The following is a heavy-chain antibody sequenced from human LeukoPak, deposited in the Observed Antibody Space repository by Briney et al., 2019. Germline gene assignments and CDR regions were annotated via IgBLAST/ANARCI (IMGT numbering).Heavy chain of an antibody. V-gene: IGHV3-7*01. CDR3: ARLDEAFDN. CDR2: IKFDGNEK. J-gene: IGHJ4*02. D-gene: IGHD5-24*01. Sequence: GGSLRLSCAASGFTFSRYWLSWVRQAPGKGLEWVANIKFDGNEKHYVDSVKGRFTISRDNAKNSLYLQMNYLRAEDTAVYFCARLDEAFDNWGQGTLVTVSS. CDR1: GFTFSRYW.